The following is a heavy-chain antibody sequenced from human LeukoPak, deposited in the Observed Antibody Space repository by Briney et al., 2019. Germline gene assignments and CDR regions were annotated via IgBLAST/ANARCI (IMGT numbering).Heavy chain of an antibody. Sequence: SVKVSCKASGGTFSSYAISWVRQAPGQGLEWMGGIIPIFGTANYAQKFQGRVTITTDESTSTAYMELSSLRSEDTAVYYCARSRGSAAAFDYWGQGTLVTVSS. CDR1: GGTFSSYA. CDR2: IIPIFGTA. V-gene: IGHV1-69*05. CDR3: ARSRGSAAAFDY. D-gene: IGHD2-2*01. J-gene: IGHJ4*02.